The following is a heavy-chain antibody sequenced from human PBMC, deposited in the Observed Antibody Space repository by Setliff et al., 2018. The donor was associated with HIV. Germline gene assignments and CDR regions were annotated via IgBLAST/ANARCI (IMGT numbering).Heavy chain of an antibody. D-gene: IGHD5-12*01. V-gene: IGHV1-69*10. CDR3: ASAGAWQRNALDI. Sequence: SVKVSCKASGGTFSSYGISWVRQAPGQGLEWMGGIIPIIGIPNYAQKFQGRVTITADKSTSTAYMELSSLRSEDTAVYYCASAGAWQRNALDIWGQGTMVTVSS. CDR2: IIPIIGIP. CDR1: GGTFSSYG. J-gene: IGHJ3*02.